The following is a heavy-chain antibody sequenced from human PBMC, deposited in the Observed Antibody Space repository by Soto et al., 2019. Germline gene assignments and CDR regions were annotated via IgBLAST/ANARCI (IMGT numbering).Heavy chain of an antibody. CDR3: ARSMTGYYFFDY. J-gene: IGHJ4*02. V-gene: IGHV3-48*02. CDR2: ISSSRSTI. CDR1: GFTFSSYS. Sequence: GGSLRLSCAASGFTFSSYSMNWIRQAPGKGLEWVSYISSSRSTIYYADSVKGRFTISRDNAKNSLYLQMNSLTDEDTAVYYCARSMTGYYFFDYWGQGTLVTVS. D-gene: IGHD3-9*01.